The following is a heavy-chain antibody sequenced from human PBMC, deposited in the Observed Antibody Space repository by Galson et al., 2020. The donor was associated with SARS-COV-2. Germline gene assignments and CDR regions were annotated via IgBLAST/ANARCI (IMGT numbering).Heavy chain of an antibody. CDR3: VRGGSWNFDSWFDP. Sequence: GGSLRLSCAASGLIFSNYAMSWVRQAPGKGLECVSVISGSGDSTKYADSVRGRFTISRDNSKKMLFLQMTSLRAEDTAVYYCVRGGSWNFDSWFDPWGQGTLVTVSS. V-gene: IGHV3-23*01. CDR2: ISGSGDST. D-gene: IGHD1-7*01. J-gene: IGHJ5*02. CDR1: GLIFSNYA.